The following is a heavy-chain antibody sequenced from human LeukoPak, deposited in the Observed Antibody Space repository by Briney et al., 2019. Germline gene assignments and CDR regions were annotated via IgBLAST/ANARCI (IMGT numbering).Heavy chain of an antibody. V-gene: IGHV1-69*04. CDR2: IIPILGIA. Sequence: SAKVSCKASGGTFSSYAISWVRQAPGQGLEWMGRIIPILGIANYAQKFQGRVTITADKSTSTAYMELSSLRSEDTAVYYCARSRGSAGRFDYWGQGTLVTVSS. D-gene: IGHD2-15*01. CDR1: GGTFSSYA. J-gene: IGHJ4*02. CDR3: ARSRGSAGRFDY.